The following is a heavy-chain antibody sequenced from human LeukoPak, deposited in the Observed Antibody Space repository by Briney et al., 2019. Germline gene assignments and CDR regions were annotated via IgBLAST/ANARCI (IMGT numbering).Heavy chain of an antibody. J-gene: IGHJ4*02. CDR3: AKSLTYYHENSDSI. D-gene: IGHD3-22*01. Sequence: GGSLRLSCAASGFVVSTNYMTWVRQPPGKGLEWVSVIYKDGRTFYTDSVRGRFTISRDNSKNTVYLQMSSLRVEDTAVYYCAKSLTYYHENSDSIWGQGTLVTVSS. CDR1: GFVVSTNY. CDR2: IYKDGRT. V-gene: IGHV3-53*01.